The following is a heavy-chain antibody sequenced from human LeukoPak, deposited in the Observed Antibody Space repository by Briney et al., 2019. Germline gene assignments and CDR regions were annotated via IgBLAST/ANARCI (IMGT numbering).Heavy chain of an antibody. J-gene: IGHJ4*02. CDR3: ARAVSGRFDY. Sequence: SETLSLTCTVSGGSISSHYWSWIRQPPGKGLEWIGYIYYSGSTNYNPSLKSRVTISVGTSKDQFSLKLSSVTAADTAIYYCARAVSGRFDYWGQGTLVTVSS. CDR1: GGSISSHY. CDR2: IYYSGST. V-gene: IGHV4-59*08. D-gene: IGHD6-19*01.